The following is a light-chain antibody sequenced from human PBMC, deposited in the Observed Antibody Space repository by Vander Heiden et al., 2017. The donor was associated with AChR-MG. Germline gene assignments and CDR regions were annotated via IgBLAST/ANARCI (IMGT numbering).Light chain of an antibody. CDR2: EVS. Sequence: QSALTQPPSASGSPGQSVTISCTGTSSDVGGYKYVSWYQQHPGKAPQLMIYEVSKRPSGVPNRFSGSKSGNTASLTVSGLQAEDEADYYCSSYAGSNNHVVFGGGTKLTGL. CDR3: SSYAGSNNHVV. CDR1: SSDVGGYKY. J-gene: IGLJ2*01. V-gene: IGLV2-8*01.